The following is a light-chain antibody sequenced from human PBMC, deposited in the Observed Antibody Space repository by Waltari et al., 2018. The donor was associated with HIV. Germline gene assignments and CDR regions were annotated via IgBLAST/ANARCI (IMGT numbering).Light chain of an antibody. CDR3: QTWDNDIAV. J-gene: IGLJ2*01. V-gene: IGLV3-1*01. CDR1: KLGDEF. Sequence: SYELTQPPSMSVSPGQTASITCSGDKLGDEFVYWYQQRPVQSPVMVIYQDSERPSGIPERFSGSNSGNTATLTISGTQATDEADYYCQTWDNDIAVFGGGTKLTVL. CDR2: QDS.